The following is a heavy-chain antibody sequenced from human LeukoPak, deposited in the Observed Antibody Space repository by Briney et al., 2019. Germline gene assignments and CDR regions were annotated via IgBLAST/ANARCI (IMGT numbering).Heavy chain of an antibody. CDR3: CSYGLDAFDI. V-gene: IGHV4-34*01. J-gene: IGHJ3*02. CDR1: VGSFSVYY. Sequence: SETLSLTCAVYVGSFSVYYWSWIRQPPGKGLEWIGEINHSGSTNYNPSLKSRVTISVDTSKNQFSLKLSSVTAADTAVYYCCSYGLDAFDIWGQGTMVTVSS. CDR2: INHSGST. D-gene: IGHD2-15*01.